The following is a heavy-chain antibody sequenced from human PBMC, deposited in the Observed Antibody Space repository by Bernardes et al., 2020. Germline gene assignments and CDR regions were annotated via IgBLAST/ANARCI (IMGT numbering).Heavy chain of an antibody. CDR2: IYYSGST. CDR1: GGSVSSGRYY. D-gene: IGHD3-10*01. CDR3: ATFGYGSGSYRVDY. Sequence: SETLSLTCTVSGGSVSSGRYYWCWLRQPPGKGLEWIGYIYYSGSTNYNPSLKRRVTRSVDTSKNRFSLKLSSVTAADTAVYYCATFGYGSGSYRVDYWGQGTLVTFSS. V-gene: IGHV4-61*01. J-gene: IGHJ4*02.